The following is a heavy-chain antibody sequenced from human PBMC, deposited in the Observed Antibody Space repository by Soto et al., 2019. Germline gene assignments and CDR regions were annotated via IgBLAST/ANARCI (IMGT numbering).Heavy chain of an antibody. D-gene: IGHD3-3*01. J-gene: IGHJ6*03. CDR1: GFTISDYY. CDR2: ISSSGSTI. Sequence: PEGSLRLSCAASGFTISDYYMSWIRQAPGKGLEWVSYISSSGSTIYYADSVKGRFTISRDNAKNSPYLQMNSLRAEDTAVYYCASDTISIDYYYMDVRGKGTTVTVSS. V-gene: IGHV3-11*01. CDR3: ASDTISIDYYYMDV.